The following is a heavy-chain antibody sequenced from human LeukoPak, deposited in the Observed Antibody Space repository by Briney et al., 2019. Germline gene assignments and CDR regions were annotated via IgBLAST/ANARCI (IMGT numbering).Heavy chain of an antibody. V-gene: IGHV4-39*07. Sequence: SETLSLTCTVSGGSISSSSYSWGWIRQPPGEGLEWIGSFYYSGSTYYNPSLKSRVTISVDTSKNQFSLKLSSVTAADTAVYYCARDYYDSSGYVKDAFDIWGQGTMVTVSS. J-gene: IGHJ3*02. CDR3: ARDYYDSSGYVKDAFDI. D-gene: IGHD3-22*01. CDR1: GGSISSSSYS. CDR2: FYYSGST.